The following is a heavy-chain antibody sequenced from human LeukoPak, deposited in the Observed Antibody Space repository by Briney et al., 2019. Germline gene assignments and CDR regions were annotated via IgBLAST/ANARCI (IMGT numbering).Heavy chain of an antibody. D-gene: IGHD3-3*01. V-gene: IGHV4-34*01. Sequence: SETLSLTCAVYGGSFSGYYWSWIRQPPGKGLEWIGEINHSGSTNYNPSLKSRVTISVDTSKNQFSLKLSSVTAADTAVYYCARVYYDFWSGPVDYWGQGTLVSVSS. J-gene: IGHJ4*02. CDR1: GGSFSGYY. CDR2: INHSGST. CDR3: ARVYYDFWSGPVDY.